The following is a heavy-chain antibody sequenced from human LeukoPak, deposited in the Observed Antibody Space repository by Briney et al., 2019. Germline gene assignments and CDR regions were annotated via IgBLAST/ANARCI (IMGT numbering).Heavy chain of an antibody. CDR2: INRSGRA. D-gene: IGHD5-18*01. CDR3: AREGGYSYGYS. CDR1: GGSFSGDY. Sequence: SETLTLTCAVYGGSFSGDYWSWIRQPPGKGLEWIGDINRSGRAVYNTSLKSRVIISVDTSKNQFSLKVNSVTAADTAVYYCAREGGYSYGYSWGQGTLVTVSS. J-gene: IGHJ5*02. V-gene: IGHV4-34*01.